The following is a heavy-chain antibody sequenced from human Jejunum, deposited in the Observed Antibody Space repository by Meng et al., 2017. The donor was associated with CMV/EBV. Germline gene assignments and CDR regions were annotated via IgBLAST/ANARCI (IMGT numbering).Heavy chain of an antibody. J-gene: IGHJ4*02. V-gene: IGHV3-66*02. CDR2: TYSGGST. CDR1: GFTVSSNY. CDR3: ARGDVYFDY. Sequence: RLSCAASGFTVSSNYMGWVRQAPGKGLEWVSVTYSGGSTYYADSVKGRFTISRDNSKNTLYLQMNSLRAEDTAVYYCARGDVYFDYWGQGTLVTVSS.